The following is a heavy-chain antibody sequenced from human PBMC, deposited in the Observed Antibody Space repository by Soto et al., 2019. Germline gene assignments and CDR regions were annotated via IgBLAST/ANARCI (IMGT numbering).Heavy chain of an antibody. CDR2: IWYDGSNK. D-gene: IGHD1-1*01. CDR3: AGGGEIGYDY. V-gene: IGHV3-33*01. J-gene: IGHJ4*02. Sequence: QVQLVESGGGVVQPGRSLRLSCAASGFTFSSYGMHWVRQAPGKGLEWVAVIWYDGSNKYYADSVKGRFTISRDNSKNTLYLQMNSLRAADTGVYYCAGGGEIGYDYWGQGTLVTVSS. CDR1: GFTFSSYG.